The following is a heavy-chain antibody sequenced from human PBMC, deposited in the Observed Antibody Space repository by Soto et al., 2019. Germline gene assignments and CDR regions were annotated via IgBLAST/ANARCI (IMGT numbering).Heavy chain of an antibody. J-gene: IGHJ4*02. CDR2: VYWDDDK. CDR1: GFSLSTSGVG. V-gene: IGHV2-5*02. Sequence: QITLKESGPTLVKVTQTLTLTCTFSGFSLSTSGVGVGWIRQSPGNALEWLALVYWDDDKRYSPSLKTRLTITQDTSKNQGVLTLTNVDPVDTGTYYCAYRGDSSSFHYWSQVILVTVA. CDR3: AYRGDSSSFHY. D-gene: IGHD6-6*01.